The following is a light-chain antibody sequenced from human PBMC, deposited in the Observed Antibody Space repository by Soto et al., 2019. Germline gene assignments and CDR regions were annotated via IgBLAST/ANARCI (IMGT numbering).Light chain of an antibody. J-gene: IGLJ2*01. Sequence: QSVLTQPPSVSGTPGQRVTISCSGSSSNIGSKSVSWYQHLPQTAPKLLIYSNNQRPSGVPDRFSGSKSGTSASLVISGLQSDDETQYYCAAWDDSLNVLVFGGGTQLTVL. CDR2: SNN. V-gene: IGLV1-44*01. CDR3: AAWDDSLNVLV. CDR1: SSNIGSKS.